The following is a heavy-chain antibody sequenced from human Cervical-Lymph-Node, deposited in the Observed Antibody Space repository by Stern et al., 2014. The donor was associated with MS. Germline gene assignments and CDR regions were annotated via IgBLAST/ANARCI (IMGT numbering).Heavy chain of an antibody. CDR1: GLSLSTSGVG. V-gene: IGHV2-5*02. CDR2: LYWDDDK. Sequence: ESGPTVVKPTQTLTLTCTFSGLSLSTSGVGVGWIRQPPGTALEWLALLYWDDDKRYRPSLKNRLTVTKDTSKNQVVLTMTNMDPVDTATYYCAHVASSLPARPFDYWGQGTLVTVSS. D-gene: IGHD6-6*01. J-gene: IGHJ4*02. CDR3: AHVASSLPARPFDY.